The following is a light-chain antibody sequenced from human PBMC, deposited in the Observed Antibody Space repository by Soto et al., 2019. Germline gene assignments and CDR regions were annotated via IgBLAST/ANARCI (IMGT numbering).Light chain of an antibody. CDR3: QQRSNWPLT. CDR1: QTISSNY. J-gene: IGKJ4*01. Sequence: EIVLTQSPGTLSLSPGERATLSFRATQTISSNYLAWYRQKPGQAPRLLIYGASNRATGIPARFSGSGSGTDFTLTISSLEPEDFAVYYCQQRSNWPLTFGGGTKVDIK. V-gene: IGKV3D-20*02. CDR2: GAS.